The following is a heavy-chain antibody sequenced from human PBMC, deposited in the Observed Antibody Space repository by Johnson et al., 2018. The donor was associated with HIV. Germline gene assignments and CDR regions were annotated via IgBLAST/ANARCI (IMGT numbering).Heavy chain of an antibody. D-gene: IGHD4-23*01. Sequence: VQLVESGGGVVQPGRSLRLSCAASGCTLRSYGMHRVRQAPGKGLEWVSRINSDGSSTTYADSVKGRFTISRDNAKNTLYLQMNSLRAEDTAVYYCARGPSVVTLHAFDLWGQGTLVTVSS. CDR1: GCTLRSYG. J-gene: IGHJ3*01. V-gene: IGHV3-74*02. CDR2: INSDGSST. CDR3: ARGPSVVTLHAFDL.